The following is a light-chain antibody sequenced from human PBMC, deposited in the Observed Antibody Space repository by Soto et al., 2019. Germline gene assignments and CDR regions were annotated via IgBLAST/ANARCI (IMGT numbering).Light chain of an antibody. V-gene: IGKV3-15*01. CDR2: AES. Sequence: VITQSPATLSVSPGERATLSCRARESVRSNLAWYQQKPGQAPRLLIYAESTRATGVPARFSGSGSGTEFTLTISSLQYEDFAVYYCQHVGTFGQGTKVDIK. CDR3: QHVGT. CDR1: ESVRSN. J-gene: IGKJ1*01.